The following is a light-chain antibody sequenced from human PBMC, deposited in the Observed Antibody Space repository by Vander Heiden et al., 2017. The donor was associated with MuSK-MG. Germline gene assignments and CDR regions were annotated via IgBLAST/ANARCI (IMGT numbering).Light chain of an antibody. J-gene: IGKJ2*01. CDR3: QQYCSSPPYT. CDR2: GAS. CDR1: QSVSSSY. Sequence: EMVLTQSPDHLSLPPGERATLACRARQSVSSSYLAWYQQKPGQSPRLLIYGASSRATGIPDRFSGSGSGTDFTLTISRLEPEDFAVYYCQQYCSSPPYTFGQGTKLEIK. V-gene: IGKV3-20*01.